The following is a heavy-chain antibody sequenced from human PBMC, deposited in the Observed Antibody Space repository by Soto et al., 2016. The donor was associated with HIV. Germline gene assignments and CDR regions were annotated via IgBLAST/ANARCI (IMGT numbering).Heavy chain of an antibody. CDR1: GFTFSDSY. CDR2: ISSSNSYT. J-gene: IGHJ4*01. CDR3: ARARIWFGELVNYSLFDY. V-gene: IGHV3-11*05. Sequence: VQLVESGGGLVKPGGSLRLSCAASGFTFSDSYMSWIRQAPGKGLEWVSYISSSNSYTTYADSVRGRFTISRDNAKNSLYLQMNSLRAEDTAVYYCARARIWFGELVNYSLFDYWARNPGHRL. D-gene: IGHD3-10*01.